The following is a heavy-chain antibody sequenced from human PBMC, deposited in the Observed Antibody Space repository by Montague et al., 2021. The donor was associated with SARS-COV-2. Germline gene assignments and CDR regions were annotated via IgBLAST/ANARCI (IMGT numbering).Heavy chain of an antibody. CDR2: ISHTEST. D-gene: IGHD2-8*01. Sequence: SETLSLTCTVSSGSISNYYWSWIRQPPGKGLEWIGFISHTESTNXNPSLESRVAVSVDRSKNQVSLKLTSVTAADTAVYYCARLLRSCTNGVCRTYYYYALDVWGQGTTVTVSS. J-gene: IGHJ6*02. CDR3: ARLLRSCTNGVCRTYYYYALDV. V-gene: IGHV4-59*01. CDR1: SGSISNYY.